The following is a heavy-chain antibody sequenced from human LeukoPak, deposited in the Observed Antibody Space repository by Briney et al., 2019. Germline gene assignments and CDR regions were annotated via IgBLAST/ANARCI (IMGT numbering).Heavy chain of an antibody. CDR3: AKGYYDSSGYYYDVSFLAFDI. D-gene: IGHD3-22*01. CDR1: GFTFSSYA. Sequence: PGASLRLSCAASGFTFSSYAMSWVRQAPGKGLEWVSAISGSGGSTYYADSVKGRFTISRDNSKNTLYLQMSSLRAEDTAVYYCAKGYYDSSGYYYDVSFLAFDIWGQGTMVTVSS. V-gene: IGHV3-23*01. J-gene: IGHJ3*02. CDR2: ISGSGGST.